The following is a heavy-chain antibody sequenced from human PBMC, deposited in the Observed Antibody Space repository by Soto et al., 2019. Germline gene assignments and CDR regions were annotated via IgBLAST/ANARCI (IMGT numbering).Heavy chain of an antibody. CDR2: IWYDGSNK. V-gene: IGHV3-33*01. CDR3: ARDAGVTRYRVHYYYYYGMDV. J-gene: IGHJ6*02. D-gene: IGHD2-21*02. CDR1: GFTFSSYV. Sequence: PGGSLRLSCAASGFTFSSYVMHWVRQAPGKGLEWVAVIWYDGSNKYYADSVKGRFTISRDNSKNTLYLQMNSLRAEDTAVYYCARDAGVTRYRVHYYYYYGMDVWGQGTTVTVSS.